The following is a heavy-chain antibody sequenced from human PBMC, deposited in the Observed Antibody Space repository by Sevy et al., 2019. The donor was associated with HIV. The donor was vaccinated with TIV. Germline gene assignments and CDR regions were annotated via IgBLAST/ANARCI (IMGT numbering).Heavy chain of an antibody. CDR1: GGTFSSYA. CDR3: ARVDYYDSSGYYGNDAFDI. CDR2: IIPIFGTA. J-gene: IGHJ3*02. Sequence: ASVKVSCKASGGTFSSYAISWVRQAPGQGLEWMGGIIPIFGTANYAQKFQGRVTITADESTSTAYMELSSLRSEDTAVYYCARVDYYDSSGYYGNDAFDIWGQGTMVTVSS. V-gene: IGHV1-69*13. D-gene: IGHD3-22*01.